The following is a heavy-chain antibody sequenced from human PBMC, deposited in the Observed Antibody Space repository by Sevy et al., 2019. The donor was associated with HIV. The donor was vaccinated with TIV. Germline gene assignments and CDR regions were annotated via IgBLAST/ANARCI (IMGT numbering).Heavy chain of an antibody. V-gene: IGHV4-34*01. CDR3: ARGLSGSYYYYYSMDV. CDR1: GGSFSGYY. CDR2: INHSGST. D-gene: IGHD1-26*01. J-gene: IGHJ6*02. Sequence: SETLSLTCAVYGGSFSGYYWSWIRQPPGKGLEWIGEINHSGSTNYNPSLKSRVTISVDTSKNQFSLKLSSVTAADTAVYYCARGLSGSYYYYYSMDVWGQGTTVTVSS.